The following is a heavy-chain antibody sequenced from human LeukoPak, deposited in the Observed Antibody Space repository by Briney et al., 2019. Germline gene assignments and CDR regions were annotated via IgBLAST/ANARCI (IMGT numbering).Heavy chain of an antibody. Sequence: PGGSLRLSCAASGFTFSSYAMSWVRQAPGKGLERVSAISGSGGSTYYADSVKGRFTISRDNSKNTLYLQMNSLRAEDTAVYYCAKDWGYSYGNSGYFDYWGQGTLVTVSS. D-gene: IGHD5-18*01. J-gene: IGHJ4*02. CDR1: GFTFSSYA. CDR2: ISGSGGST. CDR3: AKDWGYSYGNSGYFDY. V-gene: IGHV3-23*01.